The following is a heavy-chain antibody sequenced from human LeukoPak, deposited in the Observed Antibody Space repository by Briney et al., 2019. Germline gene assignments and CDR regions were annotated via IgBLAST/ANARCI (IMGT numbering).Heavy chain of an antibody. Sequence: GGSLRLSCAASGFTFSSYGMNWVRQAPGKGLEWVSYISSSGSTIYYADSVKGRFTISRDNAKNSLYLQMNSLRAEDTAVYYCASNWGYFDYWGQGTLATVSS. CDR2: ISSSGSTI. J-gene: IGHJ4*02. CDR1: GFTFSSYG. D-gene: IGHD7-27*01. CDR3: ASNWGYFDY. V-gene: IGHV3-48*03.